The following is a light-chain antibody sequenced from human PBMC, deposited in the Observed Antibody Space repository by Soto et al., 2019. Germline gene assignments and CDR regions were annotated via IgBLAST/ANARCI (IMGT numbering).Light chain of an antibody. V-gene: IGLV2-14*01. CDR2: GVR. CDR3: SSFTTSRLYV. J-gene: IGLJ1*01. CDR1: GNDIGAYDY. Sequence: ALTQPTSVSGSPGQSIAIPCTGNGNDIGAYDYVSWYQQHPGKAPRLLIHGVRNRPPGISSRFSGFKSGLTASLTISGLQAEDEADYYCSSFTTSRLYVFGPGTKVTVL.